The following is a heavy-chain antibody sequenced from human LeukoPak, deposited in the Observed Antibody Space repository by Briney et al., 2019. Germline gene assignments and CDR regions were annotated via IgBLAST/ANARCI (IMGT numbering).Heavy chain of an antibody. CDR2: IYYSGST. J-gene: IGHJ6*03. CDR3: ARGGIAARRYYYMDV. Sequence: KTSETLSLTCTVSGGSISSYYWSWIRQPPGKGLEWIGYIYYSGSTNYNPSLKSRVTISVDTSKNQFSLKLSSVTAADTAVYYCARGGIAARRYYYMDVWGKGTTVTVSS. D-gene: IGHD6-6*01. V-gene: IGHV4-59*01. CDR1: GGSISSYY.